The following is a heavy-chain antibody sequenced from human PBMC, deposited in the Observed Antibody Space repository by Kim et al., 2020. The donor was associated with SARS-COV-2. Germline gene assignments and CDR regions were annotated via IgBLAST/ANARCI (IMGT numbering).Heavy chain of an antibody. V-gene: IGHV4-4*02. CDR2: RGST. J-gene: IGHJ6*02. Sequence: RGSTTYHPSLKSRVTISVDKSKNPFSLKLSSVTAADTAVYYCARDRAMDVWGQGTTVTVSS. CDR3: ARDRAMDV.